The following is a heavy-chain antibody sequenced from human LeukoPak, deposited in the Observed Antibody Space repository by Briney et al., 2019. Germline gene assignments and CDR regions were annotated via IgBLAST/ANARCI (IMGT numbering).Heavy chain of an antibody. Sequence: SETLSLTCTVSGGSISDYYRGWIRQPPGKGLEWIGYFYNSGSSTYNPSLKSRVTISVDTSKEQFSLKVNSVTAADTAVYYCARSRVGYGDVNIWGQGTMVTVSS. J-gene: IGHJ3*02. D-gene: IGHD4-17*01. CDR3: ARSRVGYGDVNI. V-gene: IGHV4-59*01. CDR2: FYNSGSS. CDR1: GGSISDYY.